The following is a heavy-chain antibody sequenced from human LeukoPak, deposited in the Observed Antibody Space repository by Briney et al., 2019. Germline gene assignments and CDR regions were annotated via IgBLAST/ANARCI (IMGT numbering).Heavy chain of an antibody. CDR3: ARGSYSNGPIY. J-gene: IGHJ4*02. CDR1: GFTFSDYY. V-gene: IGHV3-11*01. D-gene: IGHD4-11*01. Sequence: GGSLRLSCAASGFTFSDYYMTWIRQAPGKGLEWVSYIGSGGRTIYYADSVKGRFTISRDNAKNSLYLQMNSLRAEDTAVYYCARGSYSNGPIYGGQGTLVTVSS. CDR2: IGSGGRTI.